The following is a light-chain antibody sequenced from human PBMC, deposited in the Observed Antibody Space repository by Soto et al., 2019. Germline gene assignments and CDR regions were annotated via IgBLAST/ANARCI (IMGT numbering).Light chain of an antibody. CDR2: GNS. V-gene: IGLV1-40*01. J-gene: IGLJ1*01. CDR3: QSYDSSLSGSYV. CDR1: SSNIGAGYD. Sequence: QSVLTQPPSVSGAPGQRVTISCTGSSSNIGAGYDVHWYQQLPGTAPKLLIYGNSNRPSGVPDRFSGSKSGTSASPAITGLQAEDEADYYCQSYDSSLSGSYVFGTGTQLTVL.